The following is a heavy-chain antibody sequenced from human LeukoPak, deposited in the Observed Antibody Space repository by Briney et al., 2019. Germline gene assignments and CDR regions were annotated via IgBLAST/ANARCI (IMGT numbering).Heavy chain of an antibody. J-gene: IGHJ4*02. CDR2: IWYDGSNK. V-gene: IGHV3-33*06. CDR1: GFTFSSYG. Sequence: PGGSLRLSCAASGFTFSSYGMHWVRQAPGKGLEWVAVIWYDGSNKYYADSVKGRFTISRDNSKNTLYLQMNSLRAEDTAVYYCANDGNNWKTNPAYYFDYWGQGTLVTVSS. CDR3: ANDGNNWKTNPAYYFDY. D-gene: IGHD1-1*01.